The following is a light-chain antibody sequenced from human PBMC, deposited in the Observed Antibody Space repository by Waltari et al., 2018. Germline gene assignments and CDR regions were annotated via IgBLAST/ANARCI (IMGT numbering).Light chain of an antibody. Sequence: EILMTQSPATLSVSPGETATLPCRASQSISRNLAWYQQKPGQAPRLLIYGASTRSTGVPDKFSGSGSGTDFILTIISLQSRDLAVYYCQQYNNWRTFGQGIKLEIK. CDR1: QSISRN. CDR3: QQYNNWRT. J-gene: IGKJ2*01. V-gene: IGKV3-15*01. CDR2: GAS.